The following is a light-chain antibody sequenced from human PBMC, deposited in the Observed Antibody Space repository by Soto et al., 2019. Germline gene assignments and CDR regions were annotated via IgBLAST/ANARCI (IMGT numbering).Light chain of an antibody. J-gene: IGLJ1*01. CDR2: EVS. CDR3: STYTSSSTTYV. Sequence: QSALTQPASVSGSPGQSITISCTGTSSDVGGYNYVSWYQQHPGKAPKLMIYEVSNRPSRVSNRFSGSKSGNTASLTMSGLQAEDEADYYCSTYTSSSTTYVFGPETKLTVL. CDR1: SSDVGGYNY. V-gene: IGLV2-14*01.